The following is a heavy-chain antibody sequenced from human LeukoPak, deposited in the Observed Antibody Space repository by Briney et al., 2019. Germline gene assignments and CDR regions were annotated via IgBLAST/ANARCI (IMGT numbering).Heavy chain of an antibody. CDR2: IYPDDSDV. CDR1: GYTFNTNW. CDR3: ARRRGSLYSFDY. V-gene: IGHV5-51*01. D-gene: IGHD3-10*02. J-gene: IGHJ4*02. Sequence: GESLKISCKGSGYTFNTNWIAWVRQKPGKVLEWMGVIYPDDSDVRYNPSFEGLVTISADKSSSAVSLHWSSLRASDSAMYYCARRRGSLYSFDYWGQGTLVTVSS.